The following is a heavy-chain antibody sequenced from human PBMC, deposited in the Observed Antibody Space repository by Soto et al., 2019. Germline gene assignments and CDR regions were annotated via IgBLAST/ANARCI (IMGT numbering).Heavy chain of an antibody. V-gene: IGHV4-30-4*01. CDR1: GGSIRSGDYY. D-gene: IGHD5-12*01. Sequence: TSETLSLTCTVSGGSIRSGDYYWSWIRQPPGKGLEWIGYIYYSGSTYYNPSLKSRVTISVDTSKNQFSLKLSSVTAADTAVYYCASSGYSGYDLHYYGMDVWGQGTTVTVSS. CDR3: ASSGYSGYDLHYYGMDV. J-gene: IGHJ6*02. CDR2: IYYSGST.